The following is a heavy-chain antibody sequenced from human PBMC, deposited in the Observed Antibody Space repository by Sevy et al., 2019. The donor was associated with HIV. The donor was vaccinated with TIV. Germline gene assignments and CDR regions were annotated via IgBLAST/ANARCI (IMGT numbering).Heavy chain of an antibody. CDR1: GFTFSSYA. V-gene: IGHV3-23*01. CDR3: ARGNTFPYYYGMDV. J-gene: IGHJ6*02. CDR2: ISGSGGST. D-gene: IGHD1-1*01. Sequence: GGSLRLSCAASGFTFSSYAMSWVRQAPGKGLEWGSAISGSGGSTYYADSVKGRFTISRDNSKNTLYLQMNSLRAEDTAVYYCARGNTFPYYYGMDVWGQGTTVTVSS.